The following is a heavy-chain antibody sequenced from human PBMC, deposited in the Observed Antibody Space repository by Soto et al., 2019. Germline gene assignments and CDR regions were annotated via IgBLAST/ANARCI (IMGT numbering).Heavy chain of an antibody. CDR3: ASAANGWFSAVES. V-gene: IGHV3-23*01. CDR2: ISGSGGTT. D-gene: IGHD6-19*01. Sequence: EVQLLESGGGLVQPGGSLRLSCAASGFTFSSYAMSWVRQAPGKGLEWVSAISGSGGTTYYADSVKGRFTFSRDNSKNTLYLQMDSLRAEDTAVYYCASAANGWFSAVESWGPGTMVTVSS. CDR1: GFTFSSYA. J-gene: IGHJ3*02.